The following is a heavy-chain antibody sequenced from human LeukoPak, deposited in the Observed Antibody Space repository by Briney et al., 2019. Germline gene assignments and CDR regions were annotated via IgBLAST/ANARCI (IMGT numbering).Heavy chain of an antibody. D-gene: IGHD3-9*01. J-gene: IGHJ4*02. CDR2: IYYSGRT. CDR1: GGSISTNY. V-gene: IGHV4-59*01. CDR3: ARDYRGYDIPEGPVVPGY. Sequence: SETLSLTCTVFGGSISTNYWSWIRQPPGKGLEWIGYIYYSGRTNYNPSLKSRVTISIDTSKNQFSLKLSSVTAADTAVYYCARDYRGYDIPEGPVVPGYWGQGTLVTVSS.